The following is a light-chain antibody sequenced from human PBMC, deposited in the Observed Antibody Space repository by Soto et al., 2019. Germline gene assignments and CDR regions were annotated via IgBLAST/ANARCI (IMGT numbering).Light chain of an antibody. V-gene: IGKV3-15*01. CDR3: QQYNNWPYT. J-gene: IGKJ2*01. CDR1: QSVSSSN. CDR2: GAS. Sequence: EIVMTQSPATLSVSPGESATLSCRASQSVSSSNLAWYQQKPGQAPRLLIYGASTRATGIPARFSGSGSGTEFTLTISSLQSEDFAVSYCQQYNNWPYTFGQGTKLEIK.